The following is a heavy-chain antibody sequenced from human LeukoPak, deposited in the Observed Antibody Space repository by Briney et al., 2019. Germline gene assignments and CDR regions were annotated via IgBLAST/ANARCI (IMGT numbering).Heavy chain of an antibody. CDR1: GGSFSDYY. D-gene: IGHD1-26*01. V-gene: IGHV4-34*01. J-gene: IGHJ4*02. Sequence: SETLSLTCAVHGGSFSDYYWHWYRQPPGKGLEWIGEISHSGVTKYAPSLKSRVTVSADTSKSQFPLALTSLTAVDTAMYYCATWETRQLRDYWGQGTLVTVSS. CDR2: ISHSGVT. CDR3: ATWETRQLRDY.